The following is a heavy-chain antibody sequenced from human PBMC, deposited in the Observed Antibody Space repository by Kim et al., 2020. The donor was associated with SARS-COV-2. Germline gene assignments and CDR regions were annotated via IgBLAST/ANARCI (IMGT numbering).Heavy chain of an antibody. J-gene: IGHJ4*02. CDR2: IYHSGTT. V-gene: IGHV4-4*02. D-gene: IGHD3-16*01. CDR1: GGSISSDYW. CDR3: ARGVSWSWGY. Sequence: SETLSLTCAVSGGSISSDYWWAWVRQPPGKGLEWIGEIYHSGTTYYNPSLKSRVTISLDKSKNQCSLEVTSVTAADTAVYYCARGVSWSWGYWGQGTLVTVSS.